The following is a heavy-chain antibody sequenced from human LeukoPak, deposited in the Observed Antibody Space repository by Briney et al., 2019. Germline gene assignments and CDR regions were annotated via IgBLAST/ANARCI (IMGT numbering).Heavy chain of an antibody. CDR2: ISYDGSNK. CDR3: VKDGPSGYFLYRVLEY. Sequence: PGGSLRLSCAASGFTFSSYAMHWVRQAPGKGLEWVAVISYDGSNKYYADSVKGRFTISRDNDKKMLFLQIDSLRSEDSAVYYCVKDGPSGYFLYRVLEYWGQGTLITVSS. V-gene: IGHV3-30-3*01. D-gene: IGHD3-16*02. J-gene: IGHJ4*02. CDR1: GFTFSSYA.